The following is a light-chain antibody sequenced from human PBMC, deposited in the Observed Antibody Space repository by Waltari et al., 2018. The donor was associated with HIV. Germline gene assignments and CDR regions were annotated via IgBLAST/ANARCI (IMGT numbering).Light chain of an antibody. V-gene: IGLV2-23*02. Sequence: QSALTQPASVSGSPGQSITISCTGTSRDVGGYNLFTCYQQHPGKAPKLMIYEVSKRPSGVSNRFSGSNSGNTASLTISGLQAEDEADYYCCAYAGSTTYVIFGGGTKLTVL. J-gene: IGLJ2*01. CDR3: CAYAGSTTYVI. CDR1: SRDVGGYNL. CDR2: EVS.